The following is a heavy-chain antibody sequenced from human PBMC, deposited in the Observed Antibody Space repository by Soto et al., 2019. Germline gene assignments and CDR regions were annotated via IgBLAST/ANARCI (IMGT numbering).Heavy chain of an antibody. J-gene: IGHJ6*02. CDR1: GFTFSSYG. CDR3: AKDRVGATDGMDV. V-gene: IGHV3-30*18. D-gene: IGHD1-26*01. Sequence: GGSLRLSCAASGFTFSSYGIHWVRQAPGKGLEWVAVISYDGSNKYYADSVKGRFTISRDNSKNTLYLQMNSLRAEDTAVYYCAKDRVGATDGMDVWGQGTTVTVSS. CDR2: ISYDGSNK.